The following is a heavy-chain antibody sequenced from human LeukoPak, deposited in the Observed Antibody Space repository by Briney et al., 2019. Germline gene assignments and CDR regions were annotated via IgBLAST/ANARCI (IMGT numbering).Heavy chain of an antibody. J-gene: IGHJ5*02. CDR2: INHSGST. CDR1: GGYFSGYY. Sequence: PSETLSLTCAVYGGYFSGYYWSWIRQPPGKGLEWIGEINHSGSTNYNPSLKSRVTISVDTSNNQFFLKLSSVTAADTAVYYCARGSDCSSTSCYYNWFDPWGQGTLVTVSS. V-gene: IGHV4-34*01. CDR3: ARGSDCSSTSCYYNWFDP. D-gene: IGHD2-2*01.